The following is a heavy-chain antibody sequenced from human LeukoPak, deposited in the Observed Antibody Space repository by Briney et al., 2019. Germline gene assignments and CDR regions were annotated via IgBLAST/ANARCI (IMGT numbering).Heavy chain of an antibody. Sequence: SVRVSCKVSGFTFTTSAAQWVRQARGQRLEWIGWIVLGSGNTNYAQKFQERLTITRDMSTTTAYMELSSLTSEDTAVYFCAVDQGRPAGDAFDYWGQGTLVTVSS. V-gene: IGHV1-58*01. J-gene: IGHJ4*02. CDR3: AVDQGRPAGDAFDY. CDR1: GFTFTTSA. CDR2: IVLGSGNT. D-gene: IGHD2-2*01.